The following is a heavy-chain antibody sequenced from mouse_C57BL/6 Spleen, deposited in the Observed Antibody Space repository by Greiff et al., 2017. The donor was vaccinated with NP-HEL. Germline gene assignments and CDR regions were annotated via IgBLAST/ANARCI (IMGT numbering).Heavy chain of an antibody. Sequence: EVQRVESGGGLVKPGGSLKLSCAASGFTFSSYAMSWVRQTPEKRLEWVATISDGGSYTYYPDNVKGRFTISRDNAKNNLYLQMSHLKSEDTAMYYCARAPDGYSYYFDYWGQGTTLTVSS. D-gene: IGHD2-3*01. CDR1: GFTFSSYA. CDR2: ISDGGSYT. CDR3: ARAPDGYSYYFDY. J-gene: IGHJ2*01. V-gene: IGHV5-4*01.